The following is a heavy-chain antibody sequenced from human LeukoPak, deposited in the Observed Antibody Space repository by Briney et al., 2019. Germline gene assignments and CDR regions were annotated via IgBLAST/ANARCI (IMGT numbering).Heavy chain of an antibody. CDR3: AKDSGFSGSSLDY. D-gene: IGHD1-26*01. CDR1: GFTFDDYA. J-gene: IGHJ4*02. CDR2: ISWNSGSI. Sequence: GRSLRLSCAASGFTFDDYAMHWVRQAPGKGLEWVSGISWNSGSIGHADSVKGRFTISRDNAKNSLYLQMNSLRAEDTALYYCAKDSGFSGSSLDYWGQGTLVTVSS. V-gene: IGHV3-9*01.